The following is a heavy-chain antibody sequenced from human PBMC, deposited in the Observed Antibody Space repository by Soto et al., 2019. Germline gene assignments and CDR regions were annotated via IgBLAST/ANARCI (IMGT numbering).Heavy chain of an antibody. D-gene: IGHD1-26*01. CDR1: GGSISSSNW. CDR2: IYHSGST. J-gene: IGHJ4*02. Sequence: QVQLQESGPGLVKPSGTLSLTCAVSGGSISSSNWWSWVRQPPGKGLEWIGEIYHSGSTNYNPSFKSRVTISVHKSKNPFSLKRSSVTAADTAVYYGAGLGVWGGATIPLDYWGQGTLVTVSS. V-gene: IGHV4-4*02. CDR3: AGLGVWGGATIPLDY.